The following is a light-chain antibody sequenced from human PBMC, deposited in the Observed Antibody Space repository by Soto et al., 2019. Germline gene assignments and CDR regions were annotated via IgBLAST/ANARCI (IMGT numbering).Light chain of an antibody. V-gene: IGLV3-21*04. J-gene: IGLJ2*01. CDR1: NIGSKS. CDR2: YDS. Sequence: SYELTQPPSVSVAPGKTARITCGGNNIGSKSVHWYQQKPGQAPVLVIYYDSDRPSGIPERFSGSNSGNTATLTISRVEAGDEADYYCQVWDSTRGEVVFGGGTKVTVL. CDR3: QVWDSTRGEVV.